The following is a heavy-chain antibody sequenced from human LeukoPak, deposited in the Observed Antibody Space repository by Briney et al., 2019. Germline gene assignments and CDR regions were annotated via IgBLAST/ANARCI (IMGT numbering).Heavy chain of an antibody. CDR2: IYPADSDI. CDR1: GYSFTRYW. Sequence: GESLKISCKGSGYSFTRYWIGWVRQMPGKGLEWMGIIYPADSDIRYSPSFRGQVTISADKSISTAYLQWSSLKASDTAMYYCARQSGDYSYYYYMDVWGKGTTVTISS. V-gene: IGHV5-51*01. D-gene: IGHD2-21*02. CDR3: ARQSGDYSYYYYMDV. J-gene: IGHJ6*03.